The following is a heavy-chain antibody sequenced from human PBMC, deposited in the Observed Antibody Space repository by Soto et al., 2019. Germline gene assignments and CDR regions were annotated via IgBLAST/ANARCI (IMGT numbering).Heavy chain of an antibody. J-gene: IGHJ6*04. CDR1: GGTFSSYA. CDR2: IIPIFGTA. Sequence: SVKVSCKASGGTFSSYAISWVRQAPGQGLEWMGGIIPIFGTANYAQKFQGRVTITADESTSTAYMELSSLRSEDTAVYYCARWCCIRTSCYQDYYYGMDVSGEGTKVTVSS. V-gene: IGHV1-69*13. D-gene: IGHD2-2*01. CDR3: ARWCCIRTSCYQDYYYGMDV.